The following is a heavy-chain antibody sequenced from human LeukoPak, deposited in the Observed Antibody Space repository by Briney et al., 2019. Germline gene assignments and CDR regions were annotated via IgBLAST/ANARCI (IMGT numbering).Heavy chain of an antibody. CDR3: ARDLSGITGYTYGRGIDY. J-gene: IGHJ4*02. D-gene: IGHD5-18*01. Sequence: PGGSLRLSCAASGFTFSSYAMSWVRQAPGRGLEWVSAISGSGGSTYYADSVKGRFTISRDNSKNTLYLQMNSLRAEDTAFYYCARDLSGITGYTYGRGIDYWGQGTLVTVSS. CDR1: GFTFSSYA. V-gene: IGHV3-23*01. CDR2: ISGSGGST.